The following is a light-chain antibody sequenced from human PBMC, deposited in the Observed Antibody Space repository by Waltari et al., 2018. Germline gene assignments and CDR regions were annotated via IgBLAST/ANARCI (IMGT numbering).Light chain of an antibody. CDR2: LNSDGSH. J-gene: IGLJ2*01. V-gene: IGLV4-69*01. CDR1: TGPSDFA. CDR3: QTWGSGIVT. Sequence: QPVLTQSPSASASLGASVKLTCTLSTGPSDFAIAWHQQQPERGPRYLMKLNSDGSHTKGDEIPDRFSGSSSGAECYLTISSLQSEDEAAYYCQTWGSGIVTFGGGTQLTVL.